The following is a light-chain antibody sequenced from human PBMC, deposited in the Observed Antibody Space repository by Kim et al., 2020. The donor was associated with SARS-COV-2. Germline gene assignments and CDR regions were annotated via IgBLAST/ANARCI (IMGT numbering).Light chain of an antibody. CDR2: GKN. Sequence: VALGQKVRITCQGDSLRSDYATWYQQKPGQAPIVVIYGKNNRPSGIPDRFSGSSSGDTASLTITGTQAGDEADYYCNSRGSNDNVLFGGGTKLTVL. CDR1: SLRSDY. V-gene: IGLV3-19*01. CDR3: NSRGSNDNVL. J-gene: IGLJ2*01.